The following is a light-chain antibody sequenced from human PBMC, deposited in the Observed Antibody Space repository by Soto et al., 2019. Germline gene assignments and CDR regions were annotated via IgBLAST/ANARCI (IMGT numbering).Light chain of an antibody. J-gene: IGKJ1*01. Sequence: EIVMTQSPATLSVSPGERATLSCRASQSVSSNLAWYQQKPGQAPRLLIYGASTRAPGIPARFSGSGSGTEFTLTISSLQSEDFEVYYCQQYNNWWTFGQGTQVQIK. V-gene: IGKV3-15*01. CDR1: QSVSSN. CDR2: GAS. CDR3: QQYNNWWT.